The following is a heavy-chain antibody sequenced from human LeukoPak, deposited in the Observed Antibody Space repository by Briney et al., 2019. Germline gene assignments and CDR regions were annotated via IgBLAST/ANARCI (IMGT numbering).Heavy chain of an antibody. CDR3: ARASYSYDINGWVPFDY. CDR1: GGSISSSSYY. CDR2: IYYSGST. J-gene: IGHJ4*02. D-gene: IGHD3-22*01. V-gene: IGHV4-39*07. Sequence: SETLSLTCTVSGGSISSSSYYWGWIRQPPGKGLGGIGGIYYSGSTNYNPSLKSRVTISGDTSKNQFSLRLSSVTAADTAVYYCARASYSYDINGWVPFDYWGQGTLVTVSS.